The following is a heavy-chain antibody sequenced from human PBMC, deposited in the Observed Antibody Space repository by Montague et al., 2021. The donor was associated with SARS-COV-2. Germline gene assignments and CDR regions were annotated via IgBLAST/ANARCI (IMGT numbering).Heavy chain of an antibody. CDR3: ARDQGYNWNYYYYYGMDV. Sequence: SETLSLTCTVSGGSISSSSYYWGWICQPPGKGLEWIGSIYYSGSTYYNPSLKSRVTISVDTSKNQFSLKLSSVTAADTAVYYCARDQGYNWNYYYYYGMDVWGQGTTVTVSS. J-gene: IGHJ6*02. CDR1: GGSISSSSYY. V-gene: IGHV4-39*07. D-gene: IGHD1-20*01. CDR2: IYYSGST.